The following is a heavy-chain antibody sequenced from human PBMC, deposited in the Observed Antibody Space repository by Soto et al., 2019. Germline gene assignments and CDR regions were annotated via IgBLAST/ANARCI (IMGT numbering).Heavy chain of an antibody. CDR2: ISINGGDK. J-gene: IGHJ4*02. D-gene: IGHD3-22*01. V-gene: IGHV3-23*01. Sequence: GGSLGISCTAPVFTFNTCAMTWVGQAPGKRLEWVSGISINGGDKYYADSVKGRFTVSIENSKNTLYLQMSSLRDEDPALYFCASYPPGYASSGPLNYWGQGTMVTVS. CDR1: VFTFNTCA. CDR3: ASYPPGYASSGPLNY.